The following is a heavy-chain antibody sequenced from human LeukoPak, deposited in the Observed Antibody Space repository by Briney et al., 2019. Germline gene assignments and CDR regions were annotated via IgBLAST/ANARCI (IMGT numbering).Heavy chain of an antibody. Sequence: PGGSLRLSCAASGFTFSSYGMHWVRQAPGKGLEWVAVIWYGGSNKYYADSVKGRFTISRDNSKNTLYLQMNSLRAEDTAVYYCAKEMGAKLDYGDYDEYDYYYYGMDVWGQGTTVTVSS. CDR3: AKEMGAKLDYGDYDEYDYYYYGMDV. CDR1: GFTFSSYG. J-gene: IGHJ6*02. D-gene: IGHD4-17*01. CDR2: IWYGGSNK. V-gene: IGHV3-30*02.